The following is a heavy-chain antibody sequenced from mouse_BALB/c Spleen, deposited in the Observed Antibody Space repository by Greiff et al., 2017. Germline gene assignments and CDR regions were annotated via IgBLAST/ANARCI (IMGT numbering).Heavy chain of an antibody. CDR3: ARYLYGNYVDWYFDV. Sequence: DVKLQESGPGLVKPSQSLSLTCTVTGYSITSDYAWYWIRQFPGNILEWMGYISYSGSTSYNPSLKSRISITRDTSKNQFFLQLNSVTTEDTATYYCARYLYGNYVDWYFDVWGAGTTVTVSS. CDR1: GYSITSDYA. J-gene: IGHJ1*01. CDR2: ISYSGST. D-gene: IGHD2-1*01. V-gene: IGHV3-2*02.